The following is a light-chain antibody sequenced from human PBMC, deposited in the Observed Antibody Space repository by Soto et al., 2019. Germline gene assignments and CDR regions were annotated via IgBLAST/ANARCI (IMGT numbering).Light chain of an antibody. CDR3: QQYGSTPLT. Sequence: EIVLTQSPGTLSLSPGERATLSCRASQSVSSSYLAWYQQRPGQAPRLLIYGASSRATGIPDRFSGSGSVTDFTLTISSLEPEDCAVYYCQQYGSTPLTFGGGTKVEIK. CDR1: QSVSSSY. V-gene: IGKV3-20*01. CDR2: GAS. J-gene: IGKJ4*01.